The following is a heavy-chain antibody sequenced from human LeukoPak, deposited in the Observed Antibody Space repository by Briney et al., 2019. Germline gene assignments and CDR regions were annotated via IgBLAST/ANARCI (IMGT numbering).Heavy chain of an antibody. CDR3: ARGGRSLVAAQFDL. CDR2: INHSGST. CDR1: GGSFSGYY. D-gene: IGHD2-15*01. V-gene: IGHV4-34*01. J-gene: IGHJ2*01. Sequence: PSETLSLTCAVYGGSFSGYYWSWIRQPPGKGLEWIGEINHSGSTNYNPSFKSRVTISVDTSKNQFSLKLSSVTAADTAVYYCARGGRSLVAAQFDLWGRGTLVTVSS.